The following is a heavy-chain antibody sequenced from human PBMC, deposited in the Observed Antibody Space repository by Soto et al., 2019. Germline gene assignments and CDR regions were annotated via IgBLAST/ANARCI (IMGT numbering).Heavy chain of an antibody. CDR3: AHYTVDTYMDV. V-gene: IGHV2-5*02. D-gene: IGHD4-4*01. CDR2: LYWDGDR. Sequence: QITLRESGPTLVNATQTLTLTCSFSGFSLSTSGVGVGWIRQPPGKALERLAFLYWDGDRRYSPSLNSRLTIIKDTSKNQVVLTMTNMDPVDTGTYYCAHYTVDTYMDVWGKGTTVTVSS. J-gene: IGHJ6*03. CDR1: GFSLSTSGVG.